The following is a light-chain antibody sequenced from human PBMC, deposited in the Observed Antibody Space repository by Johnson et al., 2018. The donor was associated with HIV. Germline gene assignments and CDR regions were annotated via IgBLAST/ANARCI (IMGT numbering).Light chain of an antibody. Sequence: QSVLTQPPSVSAAPGQKVTISCSGSSSNIGNNYVSWYQQLPGTAPKLLIYDNDKRPSGIPDRFSASKSDTSATLGITGLQTGDEANYYCGTWDGGLSSPVFGTGTKVTVL. CDR3: GTWDGGLSSPV. CDR2: DND. V-gene: IGLV1-51*01. J-gene: IGLJ1*01. CDR1: SSNIGNNY.